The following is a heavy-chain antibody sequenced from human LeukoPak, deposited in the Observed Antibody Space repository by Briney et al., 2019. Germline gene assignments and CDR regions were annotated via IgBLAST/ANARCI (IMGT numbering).Heavy chain of an antibody. CDR2: IYYSGST. J-gene: IGHJ5*02. Sequence: SETLSLTCTVSGGSISSYYWSWIRQPPGKGLEWIGYIYYSGSTNYNPSLKSRVTISVDTSKNQFSLKLSSVTAADTAVYYCARGDYGYYDRRYWFDPWGQGTLVTVSS. CDR1: GGSISSYY. CDR3: ARGDYGYYDRRYWFDP. D-gene: IGHD4-17*01. V-gene: IGHV4-59*01.